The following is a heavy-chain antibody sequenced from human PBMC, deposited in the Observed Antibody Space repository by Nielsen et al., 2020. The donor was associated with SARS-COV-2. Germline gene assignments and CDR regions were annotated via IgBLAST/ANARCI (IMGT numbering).Heavy chain of an antibody. CDR2: ISRSGSTV. CDR3: ARAPGSGWPNFDY. V-gene: IGHV3-48*03. J-gene: IGHJ4*02. CDR1: GFPFRSYE. D-gene: IGHD6-19*01. Sequence: GESLKISCAAPGFPFRSYEMNWVRQAPGKGLEWVSYISRSGSTVHYADSVKGRFTISRDNAKNSLYLQMNSLRAEDTAVYYCARAPGSGWPNFDYWGQGTLVTVSS.